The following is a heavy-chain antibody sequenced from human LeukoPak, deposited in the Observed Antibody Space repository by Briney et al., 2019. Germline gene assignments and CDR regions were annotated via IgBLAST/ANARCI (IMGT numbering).Heavy chain of an antibody. J-gene: IGHJ5*02. CDR3: AREGRDSGSYLVDP. CDR1: GGSISSGSYY. D-gene: IGHD1-26*01. Sequence: PSQTLSLTCTVSGGSISSGSYYWSWIRQPAGKGLEWIGRIYTSGSTNYNPSLKSRVTISVDTSKNQFSLKLSSVTAADTAVYYCAREGRDSGSYLVDPWGQGTLVTVYS. V-gene: IGHV4-61*02. CDR2: IYTSGST.